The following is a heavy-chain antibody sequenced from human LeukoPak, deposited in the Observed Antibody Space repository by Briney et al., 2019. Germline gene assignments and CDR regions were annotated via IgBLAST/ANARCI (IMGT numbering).Heavy chain of an antibody. CDR1: GGTFSSYA. CDR3: ASSSRGVTQRYDY. D-gene: IGHD4-23*01. Sequence: ASVKVSCKASGGTFSSYAISWVRQAPGKGLEWMGRIIPIFGTSNYAQKFQGRVTITTDESTSTAYMELSSLRSEDTAVYYCASSSRGVTQRYDYWGQGTLVTVSS. V-gene: IGHV1-69*05. CDR2: IIPIFGTS. J-gene: IGHJ4*02.